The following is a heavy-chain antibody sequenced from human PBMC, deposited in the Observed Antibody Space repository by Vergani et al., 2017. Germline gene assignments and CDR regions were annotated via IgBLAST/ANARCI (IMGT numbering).Heavy chain of an antibody. J-gene: IGHJ6*02. CDR1: GYTFTSYG. CDR3: ARIDIVVVPAAMHYYYYGMDV. Sequence: QVQLVPSGAEVKKPGASVKVSCKASGYTFTSYGISWVRQAPGQGLEWMGWISAYNGNTNYAQKLQGRVTMTTDTSTSTAYMELRSLRSDDTDVYYCARIDIVVVPAAMHYYYYGMDVWGQGTTVTVSS. D-gene: IGHD2-2*01. CDR2: ISAYNGNT. V-gene: IGHV1-18*01.